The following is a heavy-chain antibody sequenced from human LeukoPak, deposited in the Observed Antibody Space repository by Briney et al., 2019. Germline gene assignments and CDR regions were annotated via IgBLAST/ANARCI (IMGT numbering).Heavy chain of an antibody. CDR3: ARDIRNYYDSGAYDWFDP. V-gene: IGHV3-43*01. D-gene: IGHD3-10*01. Sequence: PGGSLRLSCAASGFTFDDYTMHWVRHAPGKGLEWVSLISWDGGTTYYADSVKGRFTISRDNSKNTVYLQMNSLRAEDTATYYCARDIRNYYDSGAYDWFDPWGQGTLVPVSS. J-gene: IGHJ5*02. CDR1: GFTFDDYT. CDR2: ISWDGGTT.